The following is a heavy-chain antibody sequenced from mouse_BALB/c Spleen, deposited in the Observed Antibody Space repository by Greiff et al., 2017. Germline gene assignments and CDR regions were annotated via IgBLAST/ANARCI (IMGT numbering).Heavy chain of an antibody. CDR2: IRNKANGYTT. CDR3: ARDTGGRFAY. D-gene: IGHD3-3*01. J-gene: IGHJ3*01. CDR1: GFTFTDYY. V-gene: IGHV7-3*02. Sequence: EEKLVESGGGLVQPGGSLRLSCATSGFTFTDYYMSWVRQPPGKALEWLGFIRNKANGYTTEYSASVKGRFTISRDNSQSILYLQMNTLRAEDSATYYCARDTGGRFAYWGQGTLVTVSA.